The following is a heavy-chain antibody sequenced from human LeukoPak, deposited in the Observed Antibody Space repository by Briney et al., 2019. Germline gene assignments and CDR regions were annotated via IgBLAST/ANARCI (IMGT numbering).Heavy chain of an antibody. CDR3: ARGKTMVVTCFDY. Sequence: GASVKVSCKASGYTFTSYYMHWVRQAPGQGLEWMGWISAYNGNTNYAQKLQGRVTMTTDTSTSTAYMELRSLRSDVTAVYYCARGKTMVVTCFDYWGQGTLVTVSS. CDR2: ISAYNGNT. D-gene: IGHD4-23*01. V-gene: IGHV1-18*04. CDR1: GYTFTSYY. J-gene: IGHJ4*02.